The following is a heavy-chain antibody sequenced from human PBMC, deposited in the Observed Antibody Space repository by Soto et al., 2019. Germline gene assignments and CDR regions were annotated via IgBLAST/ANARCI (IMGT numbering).Heavy chain of an antibody. D-gene: IGHD3-9*01. CDR1: GFIFGSYT. J-gene: IGHJ5*02. CDR2: ISSSSFTL. V-gene: IGHV3-48*01. CDR3: ARDPSYDILTGYQISP. Sequence: GGSLRLSCAASGFIFGSYTMNWVRQAPGKGLEWVSSISSSSFTLYYADSVKGRFSISRDNAKNTLYLQMNSLRVEDTAAYYCARDPSYDILTGYQISPWGQGTLVTVSS.